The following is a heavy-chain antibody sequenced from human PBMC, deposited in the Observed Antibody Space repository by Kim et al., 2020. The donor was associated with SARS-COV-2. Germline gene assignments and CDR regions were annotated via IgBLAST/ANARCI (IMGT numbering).Heavy chain of an antibody. CDR1: GGTFSSYA. V-gene: IGHV1-69*13. CDR2: IIPIFGTA. J-gene: IGHJ6*02. CDR3: ARPSYGSPMDYYYYGMDV. D-gene: IGHD2-8*01. Sequence: SVKVSCKASGGTFSSYAISWVRQAPGQGLEWMGGIIPIFGTANYAQKFQGRVTITADESTSTAYMELSSLRSEDTAVYYCARPSYGSPMDYYYYGMDVWGQGTPVTVSS.